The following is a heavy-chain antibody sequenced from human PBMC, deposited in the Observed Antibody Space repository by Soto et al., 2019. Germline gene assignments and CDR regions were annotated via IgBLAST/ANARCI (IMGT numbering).Heavy chain of an antibody. V-gene: IGHV3-21*01. CDR3: ARDLYYGSGSYKFDY. D-gene: IGHD3-10*01. J-gene: IGHJ4*02. Sequence: GGSLRLSCAASGFTFSSYSMNWVRQAPGKGLEWVSSISSSSSYIYYADSVKGRFTISRDNAENSLYLQMNSLRAEDTAVYYRARDLYYGSGSYKFDYWGQGTLVTVSS. CDR1: GFTFSSYS. CDR2: ISSSSSYI.